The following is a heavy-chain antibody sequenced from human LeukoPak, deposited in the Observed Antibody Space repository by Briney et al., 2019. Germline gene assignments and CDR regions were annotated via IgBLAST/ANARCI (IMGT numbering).Heavy chain of an antibody. J-gene: IGHJ3*01. V-gene: IGHV3-21*01. CDR1: GLTFSTYM. CDR2: ISSSSSYI. CDR3: ARDFYGDYVAAFDL. D-gene: IGHD4-17*01. Sequence: PGGSLRLSCAASGLTFSTYMMNCVRQAPGKGLEWVSSISSSSSYIYYAESVKGRFTISRDNAKNSLYLQMNSLRAEDTAVYYCARDFYGDYVAAFDLWGQGTMVTVSS.